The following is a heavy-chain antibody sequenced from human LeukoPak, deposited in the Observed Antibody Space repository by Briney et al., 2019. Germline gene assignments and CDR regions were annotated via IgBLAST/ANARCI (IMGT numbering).Heavy chain of an antibody. Sequence: SETLSLTCTVSGGSFSNSNYYWGWIRQPPGKGLEWIGEINHSGSTNYNPSLKSRVTVSIDTSKNQFSLKLTSVTAADTAVYYCARDQGSGIWGQGTLVTVSS. CDR3: ARDQGSGI. CDR2: INHSGST. CDR1: GGSFSNSNYY. V-gene: IGHV4-39*07. J-gene: IGHJ4*02. D-gene: IGHD3-10*01.